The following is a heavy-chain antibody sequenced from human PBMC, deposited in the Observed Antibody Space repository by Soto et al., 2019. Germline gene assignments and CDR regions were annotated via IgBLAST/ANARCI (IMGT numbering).Heavy chain of an antibody. J-gene: IGHJ6*02. D-gene: IGHD5-18*01. CDR3: DRDMRYSYGYVGMDV. V-gene: IGHV4-30-4*01. CDR2: IYYSGST. Sequence: LSLTCTVSGGSIYRSGYYWSWIRQPPGKGLEWIGYIYYSGSTYYNPSLKSRVTISVDTSKNQFSLKLSSVTAADTAVYYCDRDMRYSYGYVGMDVWGQGTKVPVYS. CDR1: GGSIYRSGYY.